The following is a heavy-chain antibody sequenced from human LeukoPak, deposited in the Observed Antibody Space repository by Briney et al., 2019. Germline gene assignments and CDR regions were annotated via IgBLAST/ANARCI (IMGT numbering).Heavy chain of an antibody. J-gene: IGHJ4*02. CDR2: IWYDGSNK. CDR1: GFIFNNAW. Sequence: GGSLRLSCAASGFIFNNAWMNWVRQAPGKGLEWVAVIWYDGSNKYYADSVKGRFTISRDNSKNTLYLQMNSLRAEDTAVYYCARGTGIRTYFDYWGQGTLVTVSS. D-gene: IGHD1-1*01. CDR3: ARGTGIRTYFDY. V-gene: IGHV3-33*08.